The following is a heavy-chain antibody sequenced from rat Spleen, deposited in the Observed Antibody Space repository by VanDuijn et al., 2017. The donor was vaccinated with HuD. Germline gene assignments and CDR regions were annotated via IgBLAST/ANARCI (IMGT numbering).Heavy chain of an antibody. Sequence: EVQLVESGGGLVQPGRSLKLSCAASGFTYSNYVMAWVRQAPTTGLEWVASISTGGGNTYYRDSVKGRFTVSRDNARGTQYLQMDSLRSEDTATFYCVRQDTSGYSNWFTYWGQGTLVTVSS. V-gene: IGHV5S13*01. J-gene: IGHJ3*01. CDR1: GFTYSNYV. D-gene: IGHD4-3*01. CDR2: ISTGGGNT. CDR3: VRQDTSGYSNWFTY.